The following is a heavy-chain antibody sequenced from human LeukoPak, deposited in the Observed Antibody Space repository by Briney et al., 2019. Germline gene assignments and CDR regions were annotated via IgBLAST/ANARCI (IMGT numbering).Heavy chain of an antibody. CDR2: IKQDGSEK. Sequence: GGSLRLSCAASGFTFSSYWMSWVRQAPGKGLEWVANIKQDGSEKNYVDSVKGRFTISRDNAKNSLYLQMNSLRAEHTAVYYCAREIGQVFGVVNDYYGMDVWGQGTTVTVSS. CDR1: GFTFSSYW. D-gene: IGHD3-3*01. V-gene: IGHV3-7*01. J-gene: IGHJ6*02. CDR3: AREIGQVFGVVNDYYGMDV.